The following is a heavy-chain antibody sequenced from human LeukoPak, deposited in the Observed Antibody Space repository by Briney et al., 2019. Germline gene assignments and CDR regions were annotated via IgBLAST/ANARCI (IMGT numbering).Heavy chain of an antibody. D-gene: IGHD1-26*01. CDR2: INPTGTTT. V-gene: IGHV1-46*01. Sequence: GASVKVSCKASGYTFINHWMHWVRQAPGRGLEWVGLINPTGTTTLYAQKFQGRITLTRDMSATTDYMELSSLTSEDTAVYYCARDNSVGGIAWWFDPWGQGTLVTVSS. CDR3: ARDNSVGGIAWWFDP. J-gene: IGHJ5*02. CDR1: GYTFINHW.